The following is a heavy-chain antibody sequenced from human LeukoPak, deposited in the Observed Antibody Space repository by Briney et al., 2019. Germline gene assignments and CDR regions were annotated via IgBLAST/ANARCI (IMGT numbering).Heavy chain of an antibody. CDR3: AREGRGYGSGGPFDY. CDR2: IKTDGSET. V-gene: IGHV3-7*01. D-gene: IGHD3-10*01. J-gene: IGHJ4*02. Sequence: GGSLRLSCAASGFTFSSYWMSWVRQVPGKGLEWVANIKTDGSETYFVDSVKGRFTMSRDNAKDSLYLQMNSLRADDTAVYYCAREGRGYGSGGPFDYWGQGTLVTVSS. CDR1: GFTFSSYW.